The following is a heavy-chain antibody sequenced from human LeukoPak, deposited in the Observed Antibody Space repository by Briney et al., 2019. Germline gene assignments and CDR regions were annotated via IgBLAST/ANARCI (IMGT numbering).Heavy chain of an antibody. V-gene: IGHV3-53*04. CDR1: GFTVSGNY. J-gene: IGHJ3*02. CDR3: ARVGPSSWSPHDPFDI. CDR2: IYSGGSGGST. Sequence: GGSLRLSCAASGFTVSGNYMSWVRQAPGKGLEWVSVIYSGGSGGSTYYADSVKGRFSISRHNSKNTLYLQMNSLRAEDTAVYYCARVGPSSWSPHDPFDIWGQGTMVTVSS. D-gene: IGHD6-13*01.